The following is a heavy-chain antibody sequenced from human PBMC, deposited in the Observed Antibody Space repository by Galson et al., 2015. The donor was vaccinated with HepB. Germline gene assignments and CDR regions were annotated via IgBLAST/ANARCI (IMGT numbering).Heavy chain of an antibody. J-gene: IGHJ4*02. V-gene: IGHV3-23*01. Sequence: SLRLSCAASGFTFSNYAMSWVRQAPGKGLEWLSAISGSGARTYYADSVRGRITLSRDNSKNTLYLHMNSLRADDTALYHCAKEGNYGLLSVDYFDYWGQGTLVTVSS. D-gene: IGHD3-10*01. CDR1: GFTFSNYA. CDR3: AKEGNYGLLSVDYFDY. CDR2: ISGSGART.